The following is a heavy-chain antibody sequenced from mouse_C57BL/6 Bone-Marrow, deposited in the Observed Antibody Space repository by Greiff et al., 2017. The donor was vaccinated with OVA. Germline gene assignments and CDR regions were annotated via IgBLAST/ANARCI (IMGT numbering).Heavy chain of an antibody. Sequence: QVQLQQPGAELVMPGASVKLSCKASGYTFTSYWMHWVKQRPGQGLEWIGEIDPSDSYTNYNQKFKGKSTLTVDKSSSTAYMQLSSLTSEDSAVYYCARSGLYGNFYFDYWGQGTTLTVSS. V-gene: IGHV1-69*01. J-gene: IGHJ2*01. CDR2: IDPSDSYT. D-gene: IGHD2-1*01. CDR3: ARSGLYGNFYFDY. CDR1: GYTFTSYW.